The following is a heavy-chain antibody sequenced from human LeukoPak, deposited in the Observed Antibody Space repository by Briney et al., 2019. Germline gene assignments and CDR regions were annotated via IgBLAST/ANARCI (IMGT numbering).Heavy chain of an antibody. Sequence: PMASVKVSCKASGYTFTSYGISWVRQAPGQGLEWMGWISAYNGNTNYAQKLQGRVTMTTDTSTSTAYMELRSLRSDDTAVYYCASGLAYCGGDCSYYYYGMDVWGQGTTVTVSS. J-gene: IGHJ6*02. CDR1: GYTFTSYG. V-gene: IGHV1-18*01. CDR2: ISAYNGNT. D-gene: IGHD2-21*02. CDR3: ASGLAYCGGDCSYYYYGMDV.